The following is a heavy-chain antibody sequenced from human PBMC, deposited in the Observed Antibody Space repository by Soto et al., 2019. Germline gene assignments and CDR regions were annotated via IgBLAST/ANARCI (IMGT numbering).Heavy chain of an antibody. Sequence: ASVKVSCKASSYTFNSFGLSWVRQAPGQGPEWMGWISGYNGTTKYSQKFQNRVTMITDTSTSTAYMELRSLRSDDTAVYFCARDSPRLGVGWNWFDPWGQGTLVTVSS. CDR3: ARDSPRLGVGWNWFDP. D-gene: IGHD3-16*01. CDR2: ISGYNGTT. V-gene: IGHV1-18*04. CDR1: SYTFNSFG. J-gene: IGHJ5*02.